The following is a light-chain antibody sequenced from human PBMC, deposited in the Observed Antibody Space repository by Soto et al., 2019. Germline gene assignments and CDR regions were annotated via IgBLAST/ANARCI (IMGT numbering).Light chain of an antibody. Sequence: QSVLTQPASVSGSPGQSITISCTGTSSDVGGYNYVSWYQQHPGKAPKLMIYDVSNRPSGVSNRFSGSKSGNTASLTISGFQAEDEADYYCSSCTSSSTLDGYVFGTGTKVTVL. CDR2: DVS. CDR3: SSCTSSSTLDGYV. V-gene: IGLV2-14*01. CDR1: SSDVGGYNY. J-gene: IGLJ1*01.